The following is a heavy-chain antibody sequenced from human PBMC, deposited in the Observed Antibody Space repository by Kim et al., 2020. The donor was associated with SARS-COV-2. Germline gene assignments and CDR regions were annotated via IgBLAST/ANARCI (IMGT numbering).Heavy chain of an antibody. D-gene: IGHD5-18*01. Sequence: GGSLRLSCTASGFTFGDYAMSWFRQAPGKGLEWVGFIRSKAYGGTTEYAASVKGRFTISRDDSKSIAYLQMNSLKTEDTAVYYCTRAPTEDRARGYSYGPQAFDIWGQGTMVTVSS. V-gene: IGHV3-49*03. CDR3: TRAPTEDRARGYSYGPQAFDI. CDR2: IRSKAYGGTT. CDR1: GFTFGDYA. J-gene: IGHJ3*02.